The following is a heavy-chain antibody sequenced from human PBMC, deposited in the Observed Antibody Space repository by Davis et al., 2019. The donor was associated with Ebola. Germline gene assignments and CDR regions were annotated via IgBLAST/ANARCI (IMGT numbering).Heavy chain of an antibody. V-gene: IGHV4-34*01. CDR2: INHSGST. J-gene: IGHJ6*02. D-gene: IGHD2-21*01. CDR1: GGSISSYY. CDR3: ARRDLLIQYGMDV. Sequence: SETLSLTCTVSGGSISSYYWSWIRQPPGKGLEWIGEINHSGSTNYNPSLKSRVTISVDTSKNQFSLKLSSVTAADTAVYYCARRDLLIQYGMDVWGQGTTVTVSS.